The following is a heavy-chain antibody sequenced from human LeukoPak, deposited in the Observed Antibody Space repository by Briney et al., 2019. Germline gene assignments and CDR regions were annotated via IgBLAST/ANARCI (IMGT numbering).Heavy chain of an antibody. Sequence: SVKISCKASGGTFSSYAISWVRQAPGQGLEWMGGIIPIFGTANYAQKFQGRVTITADKSTSTAYMELSSLRSEDTAVYYCARDYRYPHNWFDPWGQGTLVTVSS. CDR3: ARDYRYPHNWFDP. D-gene: IGHD3-16*02. CDR1: GGTFSSYA. V-gene: IGHV1-69*06. CDR2: IIPIFGTA. J-gene: IGHJ5*02.